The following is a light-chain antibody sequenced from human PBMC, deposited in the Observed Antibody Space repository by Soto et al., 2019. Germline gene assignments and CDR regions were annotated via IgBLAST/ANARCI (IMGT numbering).Light chain of an antibody. V-gene: IGLV1-40*01. CDR3: QSYDNILNGYV. CDR2: RDT. Sequence: SVLTQPPSVSGAPGQTVTISCTGSTSNIGASYDVHWYQQLPGSAPRLLIYRDTHRPSGIPNRFSGSRSGTSASLAIFALQPGDEADYYCQSYDNILNGYVFGTGTKVTVL. CDR1: TSNIGASYD. J-gene: IGLJ1*01.